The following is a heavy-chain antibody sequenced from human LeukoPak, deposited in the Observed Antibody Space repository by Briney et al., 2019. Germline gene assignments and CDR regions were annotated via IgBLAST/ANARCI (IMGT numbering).Heavy chain of an antibody. CDR3: AKDNVAFGGIDV. CDR1: GFSFSSYG. Sequence: GRSLRLSCAASGFSFSSYGMHWVRQAPGKGLEWVAVISYDGSNKYYADSVKGRFTISRDNSKNTLYLQMNSLRAEDTAVYYCAKDNVAFGGIDVWGQGTTVTVSS. D-gene: IGHD3-16*01. J-gene: IGHJ6*02. V-gene: IGHV3-30*18. CDR2: ISYDGSNK.